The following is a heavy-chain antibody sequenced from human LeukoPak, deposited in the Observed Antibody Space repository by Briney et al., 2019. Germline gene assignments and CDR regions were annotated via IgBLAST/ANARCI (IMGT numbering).Heavy chain of an antibody. CDR1: GFTFDDYA. V-gene: IGHV3-9*01. CDR3: AKSPDCSSTSCYYYFDY. Sequence: GGSLRLSCAASGFTFDDYAMHWVRQAPGKGLEWVSGISWNSGSIGYVDSVKGRFTISRDNAKNSLYLQMNSLRAEDTALYYCAKSPDCSSTSCYYYFDYWGQGTLVTVSS. D-gene: IGHD2-2*01. J-gene: IGHJ4*02. CDR2: ISWNSGSI.